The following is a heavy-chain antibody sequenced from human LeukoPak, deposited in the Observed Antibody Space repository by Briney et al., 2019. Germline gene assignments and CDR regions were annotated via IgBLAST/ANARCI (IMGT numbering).Heavy chain of an antibody. CDR2: IYRIYHTGTT. J-gene: IGHJ3*02. CDR3: ARALTAAGTEAFDI. D-gene: IGHD6-13*01. CDR1: GGSISSYY. Sequence: SETLSLTCTVSGGSISSYYWSWIRQPPGKGLEWIGSIYRIYHTGTTYYNPSLKSRVTISVDTSKNHFSLKLSSVTAADTAVYYCARALTAAGTEAFDIWGQGTMVTVSS. V-gene: IGHV4-38-2*02.